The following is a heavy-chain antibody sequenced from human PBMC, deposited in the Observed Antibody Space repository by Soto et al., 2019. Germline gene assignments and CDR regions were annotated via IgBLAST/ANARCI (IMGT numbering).Heavy chain of an antibody. CDR3: ARGGYCTRLRWCGESGPDYFDY. CDR1: GYTFTSYG. D-gene: IGHD3-10*01. V-gene: IGHV1-18*01. Sequence: QVQLVQSGAEVKKPGASVKVSCKASGYTFTSYGISWVRQAPGQELEWMGWISSYNGNTNYAQKLQGRVTMTTDTSTSIAYMELSSLRSDDTAVYYCARGGYCTRLRWCGESGPDYFDYWGQGTMVTVS. CDR2: ISSYNGNT. J-gene: IGHJ4*02.